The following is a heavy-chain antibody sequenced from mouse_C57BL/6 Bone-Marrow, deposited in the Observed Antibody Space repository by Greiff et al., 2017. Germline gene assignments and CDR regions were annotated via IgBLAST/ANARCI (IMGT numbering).Heavy chain of an antibody. D-gene: IGHD2-4*01. Sequence: EVQGVESGEGLVKPGGSLKLSCAASGFTFSSYAMSWVRQTPEKRLEWVAYISSGGDYIYYADTVKGRFTISRDNARNTLYLQMSSLKSEDTAMYYCTRDRGPIYYDYDAGFAYWGQGTLVTVSA. CDR3: TRDRGPIYYDYDAGFAY. J-gene: IGHJ3*01. CDR1: GFTFSSYA. V-gene: IGHV5-9-1*02. CDR2: ISSGGDYI.